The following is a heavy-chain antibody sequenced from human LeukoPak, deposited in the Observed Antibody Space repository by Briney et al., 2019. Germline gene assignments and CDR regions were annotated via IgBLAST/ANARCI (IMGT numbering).Heavy chain of an antibody. D-gene: IGHD4-23*01. CDR2: ISGSGGST. CDR3: AKGTPEATYYFDY. J-gene: IGHJ4*02. CDR1: GFTFNTYT. Sequence: GGSLRLSCAASGFTFNTYTMNWVRQAPGKGLEWFSAISGSGGSTYYADSVKGRFTISRDNSKNTLYLQMNSLRAEDTAVYYCAKGTPEATYYFDYWGQGTLVTVSS. V-gene: IGHV3-23*01.